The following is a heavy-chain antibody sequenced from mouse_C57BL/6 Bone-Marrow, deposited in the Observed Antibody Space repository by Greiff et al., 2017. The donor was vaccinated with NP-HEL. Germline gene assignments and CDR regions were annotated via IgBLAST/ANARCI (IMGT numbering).Heavy chain of an antibody. V-gene: IGHV7-4*01. D-gene: IGHD1-1*01. Sequence: EVTLVASGGGLVQPGASLRLSCAASGFTFTDYYMSWVRQPPGKAPEWLALIRNKANGYTTEYTASVKGRFTISRENSQNILYLQMNTLRAEDSATYYCVKAVYYYGSSFGAMDYWGQGTSVTVSS. J-gene: IGHJ4*01. CDR3: VKAVYYYGSSFGAMDY. CDR2: IRNKANGYTT. CDR1: GFTFTDYY.